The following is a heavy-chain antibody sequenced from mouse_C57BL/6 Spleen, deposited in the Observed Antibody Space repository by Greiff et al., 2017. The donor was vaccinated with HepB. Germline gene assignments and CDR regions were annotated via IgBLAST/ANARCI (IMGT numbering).Heavy chain of an antibody. J-gene: IGHJ2*01. V-gene: IGHV14-1*01. CDR3: TTGVYDGSYFDY. CDR2: IDPEDGDT. Sequence: EVQLQQSGAELVRPGASVKLSCTASGFNIKDYYMHWVKQRPEQGLEWIGRIDPEDGDTEYAPKFQGKATMTADTSSNPAYLQLSSLTSEDTAVYYCTTGVYDGSYFDYWGQGTTLTVSS. CDR1: GFNIKDYY. D-gene: IGHD2-3*01.